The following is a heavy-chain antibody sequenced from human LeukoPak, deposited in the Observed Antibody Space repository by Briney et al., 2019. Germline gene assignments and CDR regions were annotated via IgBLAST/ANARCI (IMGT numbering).Heavy chain of an antibody. CDR2: INPNSGGT. Sequence: ASVKVSCKASGYXFTGYYIHWVRQAPGQGLEWMGWINPNSGGTNYAQKFQGRVTMTRDTSISTAYMELSRLRSDDTAVYYCARANDDSSGYYYAYYYYGMDVWGQGTTVTVSS. D-gene: IGHD3-22*01. CDR3: ARANDDSSGYYYAYYYYGMDV. V-gene: IGHV1-2*02. J-gene: IGHJ6*02. CDR1: GYXFTGYY.